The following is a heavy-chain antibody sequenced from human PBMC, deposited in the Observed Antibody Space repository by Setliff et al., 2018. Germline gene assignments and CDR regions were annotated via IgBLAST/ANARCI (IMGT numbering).Heavy chain of an antibody. D-gene: IGHD2-21*02. CDR1: GGSISSGHYY. V-gene: IGHV4-61*02. CDR3: ARDLYCGGHCYQLFDS. CDR2: IYPSGGT. J-gene: IGHJ4*02. Sequence: SETLSLTCTVSGGSISSGHYYWNWIRQPAGKGLEWLGRIYPSGGTNYNPSRKIRVTISVDTSKNHFSLKLTSVTAADTAVYYCARDLYCGGHCYQLFDSWGQGTLVTVSS.